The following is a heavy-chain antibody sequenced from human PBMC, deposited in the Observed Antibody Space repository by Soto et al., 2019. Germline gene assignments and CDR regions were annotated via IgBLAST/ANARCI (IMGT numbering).Heavy chain of an antibody. V-gene: IGHV3-15*07. D-gene: IGHD6-13*01. Sequence: EVQLVESGGGLVKPGGSLRLSCAASGFTFSNAWMNWVRQAPGKGLEWVGRIKSKTDGGTTDYAAPVKGRFTISRDDSKNTLYLQMNSLKTEDTAVYYCTTPPYIAAAEKLYYCGMDVWGQGTTVTVSS. J-gene: IGHJ6*02. CDR2: IKSKTDGGTT. CDR3: TTPPYIAAAEKLYYCGMDV. CDR1: GFTFSNAW.